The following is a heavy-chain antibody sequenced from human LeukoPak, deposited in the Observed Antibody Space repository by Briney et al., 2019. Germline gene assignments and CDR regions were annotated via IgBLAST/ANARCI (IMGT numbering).Heavy chain of an antibody. CDR2: IWYDGSNK. Sequence: PGGSLRLSCAASGFTFSSYGMHWVRQAPGKGLEWVAVIWYDGSNKYYADSVKGRFTISRDNSKNTLYLQMNSLRAEDTAVYYCAKENYYDSSGYQNWGQGTLVTVSS. CDR1: GFTFSSYG. CDR3: AKENYYDSSGYQN. J-gene: IGHJ4*02. V-gene: IGHV3-30*02. D-gene: IGHD3-22*01.